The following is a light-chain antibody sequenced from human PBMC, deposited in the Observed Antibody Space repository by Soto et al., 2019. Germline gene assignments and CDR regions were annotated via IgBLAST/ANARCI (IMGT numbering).Light chain of an antibody. J-gene: IGLJ2*01. CDR2: LNSDGSH. CDR1: SGHSSYA. V-gene: IGLV4-69*01. CDR3: QTWGTGIRV. Sequence: QPVLTQSPSASASLGASAKLTCTLSSGHSSYAIAWHQQQPEKGPRYLMKLNSDGSHSKGDGIPDRFSGSSSGAERYLTISSLQSEDEADYYCQTWGTGIRVFGGGTKVT.